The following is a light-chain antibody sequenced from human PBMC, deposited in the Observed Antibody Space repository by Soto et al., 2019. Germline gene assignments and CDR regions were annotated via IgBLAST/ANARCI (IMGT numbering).Light chain of an antibody. Sequence: DIQMTQSPSSLSASVGDRVTIACQSSRDVSRNLNWFQQKPGEAPKLLIYDASNLERGVPSRFSGSGSGTDFTLTISSLQPEDVATYYCQQYNSMLSFGGGTEVEMK. CDR2: DAS. CDR3: QQYNSMLS. V-gene: IGKV1-33*01. CDR1: RDVSRN. J-gene: IGKJ4*01.